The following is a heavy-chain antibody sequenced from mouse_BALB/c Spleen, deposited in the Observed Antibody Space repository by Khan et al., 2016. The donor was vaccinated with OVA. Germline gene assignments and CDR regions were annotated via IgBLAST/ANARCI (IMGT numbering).Heavy chain of an antibody. CDR1: GDSITSGY. CDR2: MIHTGYT. D-gene: IGHD2-14*01. CDR3: ARSAYGYAFAY. V-gene: IGHV3-8*02. J-gene: IGHJ3*01. Sequence: VQLQQSGPSLVKPSQTLSLTCSVTGDSITSGYWSWIRKFPGNKLEYMGYMIHTGYTDYNPSLKSRLAITRHTSKNQYYLQLNSVTTEDTATYYCARSAYGYAFAYWGQGTLVTVSA.